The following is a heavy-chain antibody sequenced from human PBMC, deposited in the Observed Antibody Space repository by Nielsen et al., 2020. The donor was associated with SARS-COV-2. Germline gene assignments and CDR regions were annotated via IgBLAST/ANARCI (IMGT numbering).Heavy chain of an antibody. Sequence: GSLRLSCTISGGSISSSSYYWGWIRQPPGKGLEWIGSIYYSGSTYYNPSLKCRVTISVDTSKNQFSLKLSSVTAADTAVYYCARVVGYSYGLFDYWGQGTLVTVSS. V-gene: IGHV4-39*07. CDR3: ARVVGYSYGLFDY. J-gene: IGHJ4*02. CDR2: IYYSGST. CDR1: GGSISSSSYY. D-gene: IGHD5-18*01.